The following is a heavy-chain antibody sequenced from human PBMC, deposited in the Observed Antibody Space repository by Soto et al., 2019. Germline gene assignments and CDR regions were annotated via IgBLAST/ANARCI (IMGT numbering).Heavy chain of an antibody. V-gene: IGHV4-59*01. J-gene: IGHJ4*02. CDR1: GGSISSYF. CDR3: ARDLAAVPRAFDY. Sequence: SETLSLTCTVSGGSISSYFYIWVRQPPGKGLEWIGSVYYTGTTDYNPSLKSRVTISVDTSKTQFSLNLRSVTAADTAVYYCARDLAAVPRAFDYWGRGALVTVSS. D-gene: IGHD6-13*01. CDR2: VYYTGTT.